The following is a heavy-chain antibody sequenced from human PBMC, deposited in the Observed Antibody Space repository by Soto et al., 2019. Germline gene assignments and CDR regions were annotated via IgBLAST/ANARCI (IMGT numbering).Heavy chain of an antibody. CDR1: GGSIGGYT. Sequence: PSETLSLTCSVYGGSIGGYTWTWIRQAPGKGLEWIGEINHSGGTNYNSSLKSRVIISVDTTKNQFSLIVYSVTAADTAVYYCARKNYYYYGMDVWGQGTTVTVSS. CDR2: INHSGGT. CDR3: ARKNYYYYGMDV. J-gene: IGHJ6*02. V-gene: IGHV4-34*01.